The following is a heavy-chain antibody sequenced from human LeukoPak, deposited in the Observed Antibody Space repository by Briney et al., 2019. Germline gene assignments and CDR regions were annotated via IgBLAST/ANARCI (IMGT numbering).Heavy chain of an antibody. V-gene: IGHV3-23*01. J-gene: IGHJ4*02. CDR1: GFTFSSYA. CDR2: ISGGGLST. D-gene: IGHD2-8*01. CDR3: AKDMVWAHYYFDY. Sequence: GGSLRLSCAASGFTFSSYAMSWVRQAPGKGLEWVSAISGGGLSTYYADSVKGRFTISRDNSKNTLYLQMNSLRAEDTAVYFCAKDMVWAHYYFDYWGQGTVVTVSS.